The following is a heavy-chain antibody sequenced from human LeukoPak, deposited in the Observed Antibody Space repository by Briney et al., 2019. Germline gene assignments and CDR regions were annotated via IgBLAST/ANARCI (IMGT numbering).Heavy chain of an antibody. CDR1: GYTFTGYY. D-gene: IGHD3-10*01. CDR3: ARDRPLDADDYYGFYYFDY. J-gene: IGHJ4*02. CDR2: SNPNSGGT. V-gene: IGHV1-2*02. Sequence: ASVKVSCKASGYTFTGYYMHWVRQAPGQGLERMGWSNPNSGGTNHAQKFQGRVTMTRDTSISTAYMELSRLRSGDTAVYYCARDRPLDADDYYGFYYFDYWGQGTLVTVSS.